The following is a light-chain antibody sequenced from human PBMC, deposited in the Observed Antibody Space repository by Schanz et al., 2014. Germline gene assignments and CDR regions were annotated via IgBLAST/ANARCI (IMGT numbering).Light chain of an antibody. CDR1: SSDVGGYNY. J-gene: IGLJ3*02. CDR2: EVS. Sequence: QSALTQPRSVSGSPGQSVTISCTGTSSDVGGYNYVSWYQQHPGKAPKLMIYEVSKRPSGVSHRFSGSKSGNTASLTISGLQAEDEADYYCSSYATTSTVFGGGTKVTVL. CDR3: SSYATTSTV. V-gene: IGLV2-11*01.